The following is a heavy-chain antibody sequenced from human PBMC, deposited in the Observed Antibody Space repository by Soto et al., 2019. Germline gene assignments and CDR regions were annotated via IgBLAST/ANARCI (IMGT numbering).Heavy chain of an antibody. J-gene: IGHJ4*02. Sequence: QVQLVESGGGLVKPGGSLRLSCAGSGFTFSDYYISWIRQAPGKGLEWVSYISNSGSTIYYADSVKGRLTISRDNAKNSLYLQMNSLRAEDTAVYYCARAPFYYDSSYSGYWGQGTLVTVSS. CDR2: ISNSGSTI. CDR1: GFTFSDYY. V-gene: IGHV3-11*01. CDR3: ARAPFYYDSSYSGY. D-gene: IGHD3-22*01.